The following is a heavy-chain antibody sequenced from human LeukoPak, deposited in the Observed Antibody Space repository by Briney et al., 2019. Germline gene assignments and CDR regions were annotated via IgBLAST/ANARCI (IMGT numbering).Heavy chain of an antibody. J-gene: IGHJ4*02. CDR1: GGTFSIYA. Sequence: SVNVSFTASGGTFSIYAISWVRQAPGQGLEWMGGIIPIFGTANYAQKFQGRVTITADESTSTAYMELSSLRSEDTAVYYCARAHREYYDSSGPSFFPSDYWGQGTLVTVSS. D-gene: IGHD3-22*01. V-gene: IGHV1-69*01. CDR3: ARAHREYYDSSGPSFFPSDY. CDR2: IIPIFGTA.